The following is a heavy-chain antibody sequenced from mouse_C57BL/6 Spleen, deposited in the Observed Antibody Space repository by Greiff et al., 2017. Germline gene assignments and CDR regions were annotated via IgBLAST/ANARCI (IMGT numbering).Heavy chain of an antibody. V-gene: IGHV14-4*01. CDR2: IDPENGDT. D-gene: IGHD1-1*01. CDR1: GFNIKDDY. Sequence: EVKLMESGAELVRPGASVKLSCTASGFNIKDDYMHWVKQRPEQGLEWIGWIDPENGDTEYASKFQGKATITADTSSNTAYLQLSSLTSEDTAVYYCTTGYYGSSSWGQGTTLTVSS. CDR3: TTGYYGSSS. J-gene: IGHJ2*01.